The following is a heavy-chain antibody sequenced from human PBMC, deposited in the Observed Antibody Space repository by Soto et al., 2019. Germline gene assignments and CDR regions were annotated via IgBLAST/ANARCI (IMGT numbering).Heavy chain of an antibody. CDR1: GFTFSSSA. J-gene: IGHJ4*02. D-gene: IGHD2-21*02. Sequence: PGGSLRLSCAASGFTFSSSAMSWVRQAPGKGLEWVSAVSGTGGGTYYADSVEGRFTISRDNSKNTLYLQMNSLRAEDTAVYYCAKEILGAYCGGDCYWSDWGQGTLVTVSS. CDR2: VSGTGGGT. CDR3: AKEILGAYCGGDCYWSD. V-gene: IGHV3-23*01.